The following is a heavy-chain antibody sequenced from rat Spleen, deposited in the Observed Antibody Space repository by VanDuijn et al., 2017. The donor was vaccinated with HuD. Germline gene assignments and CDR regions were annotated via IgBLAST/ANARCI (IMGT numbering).Heavy chain of an antibody. CDR2: ISYDGSST. J-gene: IGHJ2*01. Sequence: EVQLVESDGGLVQPGRSLKLSCAASGFTFSDYYMAWVRQAPTKGLEWVATISYDGSSTYYRDSVKGRFTISRDNAKSTLYLQMDSLRSEDTATYYCARHPPYYFDYWGQGVMVTVSS. D-gene: IGHD3-1*01. CDR1: GFTFSDYY. CDR3: ARHPPYYFDY. V-gene: IGHV5-29*01.